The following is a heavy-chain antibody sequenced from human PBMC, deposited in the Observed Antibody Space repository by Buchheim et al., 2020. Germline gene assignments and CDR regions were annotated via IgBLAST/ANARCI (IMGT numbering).Heavy chain of an antibody. J-gene: IGHJ4*02. D-gene: IGHD1-26*01. CDR1: GFSFNNYG. CDR3: TKRSLSGGQTIDY. Sequence: EVQLLESGGGLVQPGGSLRLSCAASGFSFNNYGLTWVRQAPGKGLEWVSAISISGDSTDYADSVKGRFTISRENSKSTLYLQMNSLRAEDTAVYYCTKRSLSGGQTIDYWSQGTL. CDR2: ISISGDST. V-gene: IGHV3-23*01.